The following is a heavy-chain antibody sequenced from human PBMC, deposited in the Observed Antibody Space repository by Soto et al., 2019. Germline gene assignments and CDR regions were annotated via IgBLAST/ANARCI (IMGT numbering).Heavy chain of an antibody. Sequence: GGSLRLSCAASGFTFTTYWMHWVRQVPGKGLVWVSRINGDGSSTTYADSVKGRFTISRDNAKNTLYLQMNSLRAEDTAVYYCTRGPRASSTGTGAHWGQGTLVTVSS. J-gene: IGHJ4*02. D-gene: IGHD1-1*01. CDR3: TRGPRASSTGTGAH. CDR2: INGDGSST. CDR1: GFTFTTYW. V-gene: IGHV3-74*01.